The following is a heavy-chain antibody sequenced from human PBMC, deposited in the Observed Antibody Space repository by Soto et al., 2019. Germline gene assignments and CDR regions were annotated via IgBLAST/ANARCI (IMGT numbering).Heavy chain of an antibody. Sequence: GGSLRLSCAASGFTFSSYSMNWVRQAPGEGLEWVSYISSSSSTIYYADSVKGRFTISRDNAKNSLYLQMNSLRDEDTAVYYCARGPLSSGWQHNWFDLWGQGTLVTVSS. CDR3: ARGPLSSGWQHNWFDL. V-gene: IGHV3-48*02. CDR1: GFTFSSYS. CDR2: ISSSSSTI. J-gene: IGHJ5*02. D-gene: IGHD6-19*01.